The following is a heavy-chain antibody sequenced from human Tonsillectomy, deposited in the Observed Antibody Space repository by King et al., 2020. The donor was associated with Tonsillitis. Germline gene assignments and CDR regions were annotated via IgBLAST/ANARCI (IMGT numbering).Heavy chain of an antibody. D-gene: IGHD3-10*01. CDR3: ARPLDGSGSYTNGTP. J-gene: IGHJ4*02. CDR1: GFTISNYA. Sequence: VQLVESGGGLVQPGGSLRLSCAASGFTISNYAMSWVRQAPGKGLEWVSVVYGAGSTTYYADSVKGRFTISRDNSKNTLYLQMNSLRAEDTAVYYCARPLDGSGSYTNGTPWGQATLVTVSS. V-gene: IGHV3-23*03. CDR2: VYGAGSTT.